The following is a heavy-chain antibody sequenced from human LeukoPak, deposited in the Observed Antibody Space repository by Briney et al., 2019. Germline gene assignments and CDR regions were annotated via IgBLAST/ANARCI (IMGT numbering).Heavy chain of an antibody. CDR3: ARHRGGYCSSTSCWNWFDP. CDR2: IYYSGST. CDR1: GGSISSYY. Sequence: PSETLSLTCTASGGSISSYYWSWIRQPPGNGLEWIGYIYYSGSTNYNPSLKSRVTISVDTSKNQFSLKLSSVTAADTAVYYCARHRGGYCSSTSCWNWFDPWGQGTLVTVSS. J-gene: IGHJ5*02. D-gene: IGHD2-2*01. V-gene: IGHV4-59*08.